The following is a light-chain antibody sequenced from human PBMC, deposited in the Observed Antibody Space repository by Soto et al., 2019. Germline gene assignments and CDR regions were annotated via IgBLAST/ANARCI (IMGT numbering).Light chain of an antibody. CDR1: QSVSSN. V-gene: IGKV3-15*01. CDR3: HHYNSWPYT. J-gene: IGKJ2*01. CDR2: DAT. Sequence: EIVMTQSPDTRSVSPGERATLSCSASQSVSSNLDWYQQKPGQAPRLLIYDATTRAPGFPARFSGSGSGTEFTLTIRSLRSEDFAVYYCHHYNSWPYTFGQGTKVEIK.